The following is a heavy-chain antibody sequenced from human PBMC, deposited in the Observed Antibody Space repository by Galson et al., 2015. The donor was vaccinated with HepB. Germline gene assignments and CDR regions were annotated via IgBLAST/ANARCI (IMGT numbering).Heavy chain of an antibody. V-gene: IGHV1-69*13. CDR3: ARGFWEYQLLASDWFDP. Sequence: SVKVSCKASGGTFSTYTISWVRQVPGQGLEWMGGITPIFGTAKYAQRFQGRVTITADEFTSTVYMELSSLRSDDTAVYYCARGFWEYQLLASDWFDPWGQGTLVTVSS. CDR2: ITPIFGTA. J-gene: IGHJ5*02. D-gene: IGHD2-2*01. CDR1: GGTFSTYT.